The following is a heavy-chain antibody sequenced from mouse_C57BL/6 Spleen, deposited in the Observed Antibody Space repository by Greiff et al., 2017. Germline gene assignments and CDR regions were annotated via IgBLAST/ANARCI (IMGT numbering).Heavy chain of an antibody. J-gene: IGHJ2*01. Sequence: VQLQQPGAELVMPGASVKLSCKASGYTFTSYWMHWVKQRPGQGLVWIGEIDPSDSYTNYNQKFKGKSTLTVDKSAGTAYMQLSSLTSEDAAVYYCARATTGSGALEYWGQGTTLTVSS. V-gene: IGHV1-69*01. CDR3: ARATTGSGALEY. CDR1: GYTFTSYW. CDR2: IDPSDSYT. D-gene: IGHD1-1*01.